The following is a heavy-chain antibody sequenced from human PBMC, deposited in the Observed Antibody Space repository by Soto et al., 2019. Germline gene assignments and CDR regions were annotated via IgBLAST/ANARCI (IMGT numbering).Heavy chain of an antibody. CDR1: GYSFTGHN. CDR2: INPSGGRT. V-gene: IGHV1-46*01. Sequence: ASVKVSCKASGYSFTGHNIHWVRQVPGQGLERLGVINPSGGRTSYTEAFKGRVTMTRDPSTRTVYMVLTSLTSDDTAVYYCARIAGADKTYFDNWGQGTLVTVSS. D-gene: IGHD6-13*01. CDR3: ARIAGADKTYFDN. J-gene: IGHJ4*02.